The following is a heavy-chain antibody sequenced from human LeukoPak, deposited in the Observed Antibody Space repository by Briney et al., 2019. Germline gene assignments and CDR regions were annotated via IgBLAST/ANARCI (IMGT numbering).Heavy chain of an antibody. J-gene: IGHJ4*02. V-gene: IGHV3-23*01. CDR2: IFGSGGSP. Sequence: GGSLRLSCAASGFTFNSYAMYWVRQAPGKGLEWISGIFGSGGSPHYADSVKGWFTISRDNFQNTVYLQLGSLRVEDTAVYYCGKTTVGYSSGRYPGWPVDYWGQGALVTVSS. CDR3: GKTTVGYSSGRYPGWPVDY. D-gene: IGHD2-15*01. CDR1: GFTFNSYA.